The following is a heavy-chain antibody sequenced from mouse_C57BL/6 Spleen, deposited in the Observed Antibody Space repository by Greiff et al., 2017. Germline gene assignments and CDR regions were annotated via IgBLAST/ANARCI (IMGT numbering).Heavy chain of an antibody. V-gene: IGHV5-9-1*02. Sequence: EVMLVESGEGLVKPGGSLKLSCAASGFTFSSYAMSWVRQTPEKRLEWVAYISSGGDYIYYADTVKGRFTISRDNARNTLYLQMSSLKSEDTAMYYCTREDDGSSQAMDYWGQGTSVTVSS. J-gene: IGHJ4*01. CDR2: ISSGGDYI. CDR1: GFTFSSYA. CDR3: TREDDGSSQAMDY. D-gene: IGHD1-1*01.